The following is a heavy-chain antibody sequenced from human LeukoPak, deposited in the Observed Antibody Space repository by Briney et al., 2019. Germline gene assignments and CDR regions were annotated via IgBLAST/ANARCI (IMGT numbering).Heavy chain of an antibody. V-gene: IGHV3-7*01. CDR3: ARAGSHWHYVY. Sequence: GGSLRLSCAASGFTFSAFSMSWVRQSPTKGLEWVANIKQDGSERYYVDSVKGRFTISRDNAKNSLSLQMNNLRVEDTAVYYCARAGSHWHYVYWGQGTVVTVSS. D-gene: IGHD3-10*01. J-gene: IGHJ4*02. CDR1: GFTFSAFS. CDR2: IKQDGSER.